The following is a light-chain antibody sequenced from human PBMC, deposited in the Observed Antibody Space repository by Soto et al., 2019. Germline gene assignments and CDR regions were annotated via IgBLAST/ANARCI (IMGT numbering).Light chain of an antibody. Sequence: EIVLTQSPATLSLSPGERVTLSCRASQNIGSNLAWYQQKFGQAPRLLIYGASTRVTGIPARISGSGSGTEFTLTITSLQSEDFGVYHCQQYHNWWTFGQGTKVDFK. CDR3: QQYHNWWT. CDR1: QNIGSN. CDR2: GAS. J-gene: IGKJ1*01. V-gene: IGKV3-15*01.